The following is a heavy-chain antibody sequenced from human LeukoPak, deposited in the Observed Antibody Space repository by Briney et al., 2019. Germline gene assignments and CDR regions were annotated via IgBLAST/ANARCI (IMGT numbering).Heavy chain of an antibody. CDR1: GYTFTSYG. CDR2: ISAYNGNT. J-gene: IGHJ6*03. CDR3: ARMVFGVVINYYYYYMDV. V-gene: IGHV1-18*01. D-gene: IGHD3-3*01. Sequence: ASVKVSCKASGYTFTSYGIGWVRQAPGQGLEWMGWISAYNGNTNYAQKLQGRVTMTTDTSTSTAYMELRSLRSDDTAVYYCARMVFGVVINYYYYYMDVWGKGTTVTVSS.